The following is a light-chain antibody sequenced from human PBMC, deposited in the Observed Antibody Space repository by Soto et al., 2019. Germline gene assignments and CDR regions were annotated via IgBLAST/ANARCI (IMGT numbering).Light chain of an antibody. CDR3: SSYAGSNTVL. J-gene: IGLJ2*01. Sequence: QSALTQPPSASGSPGQSVTMSCTGTSRDVGGYDFVSWYQQHPGKAPKLLIYEVTNRPSGVPDRISGSKSGNTASLTVSGLQAEDEADYYCSSYAGSNTVLFGGGTKLTVL. CDR1: SRDVGGYDF. V-gene: IGLV2-8*01. CDR2: EVT.